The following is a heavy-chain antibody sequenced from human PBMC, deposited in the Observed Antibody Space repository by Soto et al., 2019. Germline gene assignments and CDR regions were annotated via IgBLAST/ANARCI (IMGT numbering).Heavy chain of an antibody. V-gene: IGHV3-30-3*01. J-gene: IGHJ6*02. Sequence: GGSLRLSCAASGFTFSSYAMHWVRQAPGKGLEWVAVISYDGSNKYYADSVKGRFTISRDNSKNTLYLQMNSLRAEDTAVYYCARTQRDIVATMTLYYYYYGMDVWGQGTTVTV. CDR2: ISYDGSNK. CDR3: ARTQRDIVATMTLYYYYYGMDV. D-gene: IGHD5-12*01. CDR1: GFTFSSYA.